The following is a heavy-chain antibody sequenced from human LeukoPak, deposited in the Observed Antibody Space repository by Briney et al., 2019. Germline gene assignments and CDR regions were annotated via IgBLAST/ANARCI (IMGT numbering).Heavy chain of an antibody. Sequence: PGRSLRLSCAASGFTFSSYAMHWVRQAPGEGLEWVAVISYDGSNKYYADSVKGRFTISRDNSKNTLYLQMNSLRAEETAVYYCARPRGYSGYDIGDYWGQGTLVTVSS. J-gene: IGHJ4*02. CDR3: ARPRGYSGYDIGDY. CDR1: GFTFSSYA. CDR2: ISYDGSNK. V-gene: IGHV3-30*04. D-gene: IGHD5-12*01.